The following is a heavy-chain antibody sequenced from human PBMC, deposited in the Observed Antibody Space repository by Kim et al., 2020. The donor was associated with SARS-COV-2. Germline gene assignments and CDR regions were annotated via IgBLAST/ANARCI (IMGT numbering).Heavy chain of an antibody. CDR3: AGGFDY. CDR2: IYYSGST. V-gene: IGHV4-59*01. CDR1: GGSISSYY. Sequence: SETLSLTCTVSGGSISSYYWNWIRHPPGKGLEWIGYIYYSGSTNYNPSLKSRVTITVDTSKNQYSLKLSSVTAADTAVYYCAGGFDYWGQGTLVTASS. J-gene: IGHJ4*02.